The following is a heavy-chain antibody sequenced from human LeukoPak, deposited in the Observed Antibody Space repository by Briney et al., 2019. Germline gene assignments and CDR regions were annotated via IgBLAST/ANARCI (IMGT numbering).Heavy chain of an antibody. J-gene: IGHJ6*02. Sequence: GGSLRLSCAASGFTVSSSYMSWFRQAPGKGLEWVSVIYSGGSTYYADSVKGRFTISRDTSKNMLYLQMNSLRSEDTAVYYCARGPDSGSYPPLPYGMDVWGQGTTVTVSS. D-gene: IGHD1-26*01. CDR2: IYSGGST. CDR3: ARGPDSGSYPPLPYGMDV. V-gene: IGHV3-66*01. CDR1: GFTVSSSY.